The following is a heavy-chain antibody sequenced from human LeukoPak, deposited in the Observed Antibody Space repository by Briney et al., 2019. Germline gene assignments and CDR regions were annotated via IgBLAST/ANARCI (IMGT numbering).Heavy chain of an antibody. Sequence: GGSLRLSCAASGFTLSSNYMTWVRQAPGKGLEWVSLIYSGGATSYADSVKGRFTISRDNSKNTLYLQMNSLRAEDTAVYYCARERRDTAMVPGAYYYYGMDVWGQGTTVTVSS. CDR1: GFTLSSNY. D-gene: IGHD5-18*01. CDR2: IYSGGAT. V-gene: IGHV3-53*01. J-gene: IGHJ6*02. CDR3: ARERRDTAMVPGAYYYYGMDV.